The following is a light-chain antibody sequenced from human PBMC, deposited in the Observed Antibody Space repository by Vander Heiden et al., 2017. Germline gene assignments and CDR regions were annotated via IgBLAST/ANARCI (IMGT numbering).Light chain of an antibody. J-gene: IGKJ1*01. CDR1: QSISSN. CDR3: QQNYSTPRT. V-gene: IGKV1-39*01. Sequence: DIQITPSPSSLSASVGDRVTITCRASQSISSNLNWYQQKPGKAPRLLIYAASSLQSGIPSRFSGSGSGTDFTLTISSLQPEDFATYYCQQNYSTPRTFGQGTKVEIK. CDR2: AAS.